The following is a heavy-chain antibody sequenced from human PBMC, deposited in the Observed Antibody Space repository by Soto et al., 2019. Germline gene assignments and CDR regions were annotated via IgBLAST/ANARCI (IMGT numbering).Heavy chain of an antibody. CDR2: ISFDGSNK. V-gene: IGHV3-30*19. CDR3: ARGPSSLTRFDY. Sequence: GGSLRLSCAASGFIFSSFALHWVRQAPGKGLEWVAVISFDGSNKYYADSVKGRFTISRDNSKNTLYLQMNSLRAEDTAVYFCARGPSSLTRFDYWGQGTLVTVSS. J-gene: IGHJ4*02. CDR1: GFIFSSFA. D-gene: IGHD2-2*01.